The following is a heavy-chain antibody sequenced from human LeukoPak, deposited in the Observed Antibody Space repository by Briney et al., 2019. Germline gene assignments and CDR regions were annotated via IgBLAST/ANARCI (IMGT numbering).Heavy chain of an antibody. CDR1: GFTFSSYA. J-gene: IGHJ4*02. D-gene: IGHD6-13*01. CDR3: AKDRSSSWYRFDY. V-gene: IGHV3-23*01. Sequence: AGGSLRLSCAASGFTFSSYAMSWVRQAPGKGLEWVSGIGGSGGSTYYADSVKGRLTISRDNSKNTLYLQMNSLRAEDTAVYYCAKDRSSSWYRFDYWGQGTLVTVDS. CDR2: IGGSGGST.